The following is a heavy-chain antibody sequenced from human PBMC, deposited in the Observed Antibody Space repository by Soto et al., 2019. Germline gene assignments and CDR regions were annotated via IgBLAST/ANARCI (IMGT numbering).Heavy chain of an antibody. J-gene: IGHJ4*02. V-gene: IGHV3-7*01. CDR2: IKQDGSEK. D-gene: IGHD3-16*02. CDR1: GFTFSSYW. CDR3: ARGGERYDYIWGSYRPSYSFDY. Sequence: GGSLRLSCAASGFTFSSYWMSWVRQAPGKGLEWVANIKQDGSEKYYVDSVKGRFTISRDNAKNSLYLQMNSLRAEDTAVYYCARGGERYDYIWGSYRPSYSFDYWGQGTLVTVSS.